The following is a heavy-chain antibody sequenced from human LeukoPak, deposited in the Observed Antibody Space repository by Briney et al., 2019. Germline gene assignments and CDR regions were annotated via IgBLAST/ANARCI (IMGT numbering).Heavy chain of an antibody. CDR3: ASGSYYDFWSGCSRYYYYYMDV. D-gene: IGHD3-3*01. J-gene: IGHJ6*03. CDR2: IIPIFGTA. CDR1: GGTFSSYA. Sequence: GSSVKVSCKASGGTFSSYAISWVRQAPGQGLEWMGRIIPIFGTANYAQKFQGRVTITTDESTSTAYMELSSLRSEDTAVYYCASGSYYDFWSGCSRYYYYYMDVWGKGTTVTVSS. V-gene: IGHV1-69*05.